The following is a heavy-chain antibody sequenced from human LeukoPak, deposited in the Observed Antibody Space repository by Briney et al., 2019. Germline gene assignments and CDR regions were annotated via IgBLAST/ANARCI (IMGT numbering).Heavy chain of an antibody. D-gene: IGHD3-10*01. CDR2: IYYSGST. J-gene: IGHJ6*02. CDR3: ARDKEVRGVSYYYYYGMDV. CDR1: GGSISSGGYY. Sequence: PSQTLSLTCTVSGGSISSGGYYWSWIRQHPGKGLEWIGYIYYSGSTYYNPSLKSRVTISVDTSKNQFSLKLSSVTAADTAVYYCARDKEVRGVSYYYYYGMDVRGQGTTVTVSS. V-gene: IGHV4-31*03.